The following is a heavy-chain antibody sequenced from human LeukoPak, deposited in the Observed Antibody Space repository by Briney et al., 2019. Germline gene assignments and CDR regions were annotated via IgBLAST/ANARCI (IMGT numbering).Heavy chain of an antibody. CDR3: AKGITGTGSYSVADH. CDR1: GFTFSSYG. CDR2: ISESGGST. D-gene: IGHD1-26*01. J-gene: IGHJ4*02. V-gene: IGHV3-23*01. Sequence: GGSLRLSCAASGFTFSSYGMSWVRQAQGKGLEWVSAISESGGSTFYADSVKGRFTISRDNSKNTLYLQMNSLRAEDTAVYYCAKGITGTGSYSVADHWGQGTLVTVSS.